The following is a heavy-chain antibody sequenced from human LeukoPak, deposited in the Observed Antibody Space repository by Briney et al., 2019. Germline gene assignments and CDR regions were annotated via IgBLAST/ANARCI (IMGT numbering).Heavy chain of an antibody. Sequence: ASVKVSCKVSGYTLTELSMHWVRQAPGQGLEWMGRINPNSGGTNYAQKFQGRVTMTRDTSISTAYMELSRLRSDDTAVYYCARTLAEYYDILTGYLDAFDIWGQGTMVTVSS. CDR3: ARTLAEYYDILTGYLDAFDI. D-gene: IGHD3-9*01. V-gene: IGHV1-2*06. J-gene: IGHJ3*02. CDR2: INPNSGGT. CDR1: GYTLTELS.